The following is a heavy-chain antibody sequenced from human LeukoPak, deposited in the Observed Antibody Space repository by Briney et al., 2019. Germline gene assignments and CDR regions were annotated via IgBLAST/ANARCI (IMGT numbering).Heavy chain of an antibody. J-gene: IGHJ4*02. CDR1: GFSFTDAW. CDR3: ARELYWGFD. CDR2: IRSKTAGGTT. Sequence: GGSLRLSCAASGFSFTDAWMTWVRQAPGKGLEWVGRIRSKTAGGTTDLAAPVKGRFSISRDASKNTLYLQMNSLKTEDTAVYYCARELYWGFDWGQGTLVTVSS. D-gene: IGHD2-21*01. V-gene: IGHV3-15*01.